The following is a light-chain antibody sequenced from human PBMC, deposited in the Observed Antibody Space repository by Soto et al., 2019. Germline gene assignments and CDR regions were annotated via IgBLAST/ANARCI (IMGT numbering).Light chain of an antibody. CDR3: ATSDDSLNGQV. Sequence: QSVLTQPPSVSGAPRQRVTISCSGSRSNIGNNAVNWYQQFPGRAPKLLIYYDDLLPSGVSDRFSGSKSGTSASLAISGLQSEDEADYYCATSDDSLNGQVFGGGTKLTVL. CDR2: YDD. CDR1: RSNIGNNA. V-gene: IGLV1-36*01. J-gene: IGLJ2*01.